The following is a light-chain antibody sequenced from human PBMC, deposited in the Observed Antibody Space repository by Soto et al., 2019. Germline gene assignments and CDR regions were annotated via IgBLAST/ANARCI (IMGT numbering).Light chain of an antibody. Sequence: DIQMTQPPSSLSASVGDRVTITCRASQSISNYLNWYQQKPGKAPKLLMYAASSLQSGVPSRFGGSGSGTDFTLNISSLQPEDFATYYCQQSYSTPRTFGQGTKVEIK. CDR1: QSISNY. J-gene: IGKJ1*01. CDR2: AAS. V-gene: IGKV1-39*01. CDR3: QQSYSTPRT.